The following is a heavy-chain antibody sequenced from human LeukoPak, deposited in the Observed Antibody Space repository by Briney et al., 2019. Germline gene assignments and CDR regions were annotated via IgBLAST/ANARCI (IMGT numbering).Heavy chain of an antibody. D-gene: IGHD3-22*01. J-gene: IGHJ5*02. V-gene: IGHV3-43*02. CDR2: ISGDGGST. Sequence: GGSLRLSCAASGFTFDDYAMHWVRQAPGKWLEWVSLISGDGGSTYYADSVKGRCTNSTDKSKNSLYLQMNSLRTEDTALYYCAKDHITMIGNWFDPWGQGTLVTVSS. CDR1: GFTFDDYA. CDR3: AKDHITMIGNWFDP.